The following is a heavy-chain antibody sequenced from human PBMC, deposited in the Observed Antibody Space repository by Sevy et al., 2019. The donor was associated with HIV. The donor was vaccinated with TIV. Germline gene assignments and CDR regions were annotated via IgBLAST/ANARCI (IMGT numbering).Heavy chain of an antibody. CDR1: GGSISSGDYY. V-gene: IGHV4-30-4*01. D-gene: IGHD3-10*01. CDR2: IYYSGST. Sequence: SETLSLTCTVSGGSISSGDYYWSWIRQPPGKGLEWIGYIYYSGSTYYNPSLKSRVTISVDTSKNQFSLKLSSVTAADTAVYYCASSITPNYYYGMDVWGQGTTVTVSS. CDR3: ASSITPNYYYGMDV. J-gene: IGHJ6*02.